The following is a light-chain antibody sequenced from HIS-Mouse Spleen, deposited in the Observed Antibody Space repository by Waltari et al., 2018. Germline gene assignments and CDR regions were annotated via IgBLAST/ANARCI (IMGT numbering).Light chain of an antibody. CDR2: DVS. CDR3: SSYTSSSFNVV. Sequence: QSALTQPASVSGSPGQSITISCTGTSSDVGVYNYVSWYQQHPGTAPNLMLYDVSNRPSGVSNRFSGSKSGNTASLTISGLQAEDEADYYCSSYTSSSFNVVFGGGTKLTVL. CDR1: SSDVGVYNY. J-gene: IGLJ2*01. V-gene: IGLV2-14*03.